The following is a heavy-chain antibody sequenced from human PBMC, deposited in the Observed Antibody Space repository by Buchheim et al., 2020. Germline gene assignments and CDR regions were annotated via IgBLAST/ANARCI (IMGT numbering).Heavy chain of an antibody. Sequence: QVQLVESGGGVVQPGRSLRLSYAASGFTFSSYAMHWVRQAPGKGLEWVAVISYDGSNKYYADSVKGRFTISRDNSKNTLYLQMNSLRAEDTAVYYCARDVLRYFDWLFPQYYYYYGMDVWGQGTT. CDR2: ISYDGSNK. D-gene: IGHD3-9*01. V-gene: IGHV3-30*04. CDR3: ARDVLRYFDWLFPQYYYYYGMDV. J-gene: IGHJ6*02. CDR1: GFTFSSYA.